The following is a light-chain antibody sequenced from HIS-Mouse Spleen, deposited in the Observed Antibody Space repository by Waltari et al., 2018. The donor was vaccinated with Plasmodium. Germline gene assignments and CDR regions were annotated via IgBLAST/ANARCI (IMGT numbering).Light chain of an antibody. J-gene: IGLJ2*01. CDR2: EVS. Sequence: QSALTQPASVSGSPGQSITISCTGTSSHVGGYNYVPWYQQHPGKAPKLMIYEVSNRPSGVSNRFSGSKSGNTASLTISGLQAEDEADYYCSSYTSSSTSVVFGGGTKLTVL. V-gene: IGLV2-14*01. CDR1: SSHVGGYNY. CDR3: SSYTSSSTSVV.